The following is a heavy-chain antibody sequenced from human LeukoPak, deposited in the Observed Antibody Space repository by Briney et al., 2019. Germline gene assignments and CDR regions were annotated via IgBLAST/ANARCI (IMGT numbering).Heavy chain of an antibody. Sequence: GGSLRLSCAGSGFTFSGYSMYWVRQAPGKGLEWVAYISTSGSSAYYTDSVQGRFTISRDNAKNSLYLQMNTLRAEDTAVYYCARDKGDYYYYYMDAWGKGTTVTVSS. CDR3: ARDKGDYYYYYMDA. CDR2: ISTSGSSA. CDR1: GFTFSGYS. V-gene: IGHV3-48*01. J-gene: IGHJ6*03. D-gene: IGHD3-10*01.